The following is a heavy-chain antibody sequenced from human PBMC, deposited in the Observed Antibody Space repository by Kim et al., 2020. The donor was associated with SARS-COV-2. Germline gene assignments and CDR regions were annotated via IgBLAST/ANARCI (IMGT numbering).Heavy chain of an antibody. CDR1: GYTFTSYA. CDR3: AREARITMVRGVARYFDY. D-gene: IGHD3-10*01. J-gene: IGHJ4*02. V-gene: IGHV1-3*01. Sequence: ASVKVSCKASGYTFTSYAMHWVRQAPGQRLEWMGWINAGNGNTKYSQKFQGRVTITRDTSASTAYMELSSLRSEDTAVYYCAREARITMVRGVARYFDYWGQGTLVTVSS. CDR2: INAGNGNT.